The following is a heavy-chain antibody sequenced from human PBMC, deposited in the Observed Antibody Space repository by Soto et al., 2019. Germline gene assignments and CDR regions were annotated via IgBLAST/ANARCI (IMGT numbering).Heavy chain of an antibody. CDR3: AKSLVRGVIHSLDY. CDR2: ISGIGGST. J-gene: IGHJ4*02. D-gene: IGHD3-10*01. Sequence: GSLRLSCASSGFPFSSYAMSWVRQAPGKGLEWVSAISGIGGSTYYADSVKGRFTISRDNSKNTLYLQMNSLRAEDTAVYYCAKSLVRGVIHSLDYWGQGTLVTVSP. V-gene: IGHV3-23*01. CDR1: GFPFSSYA.